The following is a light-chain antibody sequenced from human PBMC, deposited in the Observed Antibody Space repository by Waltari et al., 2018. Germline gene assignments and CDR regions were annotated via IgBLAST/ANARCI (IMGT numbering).Light chain of an antibody. CDR2: AAS. J-gene: IGKJ4*01. Sequence: DIQMTQSPSSVSASVGDRVTITCRASRGISSWLAWYQQKPGKAPKPLIYAASSLQGAVPSRFSGSGSGTDFTLTISSLQPEDFATYFCQQANSFPPLTFGGGT. CDR3: QQANSFPPLT. CDR1: RGISSW. V-gene: IGKV1-12*01.